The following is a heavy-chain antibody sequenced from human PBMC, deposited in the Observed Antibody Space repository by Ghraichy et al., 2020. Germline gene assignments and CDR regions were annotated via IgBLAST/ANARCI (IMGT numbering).Heavy chain of an antibody. D-gene: IGHD7-27*01. J-gene: IGHJ4*02. CDR2: ISSSGHIV. CDR1: GFTFSNYT. V-gene: IGHV3-48*02. CDR3: ARDLNWAFDY. Sequence: LSLTCAASGFTFSNYTMNWVRQAPGKGLEWLSWISSSGHIVDYANSVKGRFTISRDNAKNSLYLEMNSLGDEDTAVYFCARDLNWAFDYWGQGTLVTVSS.